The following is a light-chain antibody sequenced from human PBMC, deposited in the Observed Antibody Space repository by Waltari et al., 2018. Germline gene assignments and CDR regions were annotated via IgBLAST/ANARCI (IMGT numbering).Light chain of an antibody. J-gene: IGLJ2*01. CDR2: CNS. CDR3: QSYDSSLSGGV. V-gene: IGLV1-40*01. CDR1: SSNSGAGYD. Sequence: QSVLTQPPSVSGAPGQRVTISCTGSSSNSGAGYDVHWYQQLPGKAPKLLTYCNSNRPSGVPDRFSVSKSGPSASLAITWLQAEDEADYYCQSYDSSLSGGVFGGGTKRTVL.